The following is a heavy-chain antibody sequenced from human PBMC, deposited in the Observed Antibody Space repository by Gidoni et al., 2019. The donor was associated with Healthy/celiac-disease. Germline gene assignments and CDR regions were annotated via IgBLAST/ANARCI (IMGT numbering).Heavy chain of an antibody. CDR3: ARDMRVGVGFWSGYNYYYGMDV. D-gene: IGHD3-3*01. V-gene: IGHV3-7*01. CDR1: GFTFSSYW. J-gene: IGHJ6*02. Sequence: EVQLVESGGGLVQPGGSLRLSCAASGFTFSSYWMSWVRQAPGKGLEWVANIKQDGSEKYYVDSVKGRFTISRDNAKNSLYLQMNSLRAEDTAVYYCARDMRVGVGFWSGYNYYYGMDVWGQGTTVTVSS. CDR2: IKQDGSEK.